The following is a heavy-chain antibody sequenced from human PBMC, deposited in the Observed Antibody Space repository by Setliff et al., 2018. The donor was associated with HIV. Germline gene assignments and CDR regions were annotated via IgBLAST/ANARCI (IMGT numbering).Heavy chain of an antibody. J-gene: IGHJ4*03. CDR1: GASISNSNSY. V-gene: IGHV4-39*07. D-gene: IGHD3-16*01. Sequence: PSETLSLTCTVYGASISNSNSYWGWIRQPPGKGLEWIGSMYHRGSAFYSPSFTTRITMSIDTSKNQFSLRLKSVTAADTAIYYRATQWHSEISNYYVDYWGHGTLVTVSS. CDR3: ATQWHSEISNYYVDY. CDR2: MYHRGSA.